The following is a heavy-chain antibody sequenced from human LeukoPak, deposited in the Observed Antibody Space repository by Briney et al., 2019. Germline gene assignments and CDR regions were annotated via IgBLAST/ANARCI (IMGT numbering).Heavy chain of an antibody. CDR3: ARPTTVGSLFDY. V-gene: IGHV3-7*01. CDR2: VKQDGSEK. J-gene: IGHJ4*02. Sequence: GGSLRLSCAASGFTFSDYWMSWVRQAPGKGLEWVANVKQDGSEKFYVGSVKGRFTISRDNAKNSLYLQMNSLGVEDTAVYYCARPTTVGSLFDYWGQGTLVTVSS. CDR1: GFTFSDYW. D-gene: IGHD4-17*01.